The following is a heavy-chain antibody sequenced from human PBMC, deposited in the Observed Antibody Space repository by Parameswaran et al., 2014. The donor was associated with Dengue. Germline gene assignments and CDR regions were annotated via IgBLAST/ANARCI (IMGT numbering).Heavy chain of an antibody. J-gene: IGHJ4*02. CDR3: ARRRYCGGDCYSAGYYFDY. V-gene: IGHV3-11*03. D-gene: IGHD2-21*01. CDR2: ISSSSSYT. CDR1: GFTFSDYY. Sequence: SLKISCAASGFTFSDYYMSWIRQAPGKGLEWVSYISSSSSYTNYADSVKGRFTISRDNAKNSLYLQMNSLRAEDTAVYYCARRRYCGGDCYSAGYYFDYWGQGTLVTVSS.